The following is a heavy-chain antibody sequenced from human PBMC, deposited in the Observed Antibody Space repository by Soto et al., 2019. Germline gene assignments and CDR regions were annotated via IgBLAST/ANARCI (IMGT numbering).Heavy chain of an antibody. CDR2: ISSSSSYI. Sequence: GGSLRLSCAASGFTFSSYSMNWVRQAPGKGLEWVSSISSSSSYIYYADSVKGRVTIARDNAKNSLYLQMNSLRAEDTAVYYCARGGYYDSSGYLDYWGQGTLVTVSS. V-gene: IGHV3-21*01. D-gene: IGHD3-22*01. CDR3: ARGGYYDSSGYLDY. J-gene: IGHJ4*01. CDR1: GFTFSSYS.